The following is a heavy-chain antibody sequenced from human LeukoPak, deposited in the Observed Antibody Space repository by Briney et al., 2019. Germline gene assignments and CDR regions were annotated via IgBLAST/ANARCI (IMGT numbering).Heavy chain of an antibody. Sequence: PGGSLRLSCAASGFTFNIYAMSWVRLAPGKGLQWVAGMCGSAGCTFYTDSVKGRFTISRDNSNNTLYLEMNSLRAEHTAIYYCARDRPNYHESNGHYYERDGDHWGQGTLVTVSS. CDR2: MCGSAGCT. J-gene: IGHJ5*02. D-gene: IGHD3-22*01. CDR3: ARDRPNYHESNGHYYERDGDH. V-gene: IGHV3-23*01. CDR1: GFTFNIYA.